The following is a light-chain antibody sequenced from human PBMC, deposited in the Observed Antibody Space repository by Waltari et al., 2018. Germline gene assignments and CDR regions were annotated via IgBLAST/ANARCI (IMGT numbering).Light chain of an antibody. J-gene: IGKJ1*01. CDR1: QGISSY. Sequence: IQMTQSPSSLSASVGDRVTITCRASQGISSYLAWYQQKSGKAPKLLINAASTLQSGVPSRFSGGGSGTDFTRTISSLQPEDIATYYCQQLNSYPWTFGQGTKVEIK. CDR2: AAS. CDR3: QQLNSYPWT. V-gene: IGKV1-9*01.